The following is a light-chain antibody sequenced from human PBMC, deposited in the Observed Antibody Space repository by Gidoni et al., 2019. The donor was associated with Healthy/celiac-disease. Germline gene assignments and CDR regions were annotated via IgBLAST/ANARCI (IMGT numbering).Light chain of an antibody. CDR1: QSISSY. J-gene: IGKJ1*01. CDR2: AAS. Sequence: DIKMTQSPSSLSASVGDRVTITCRASQSISSYFNWYQQKPGKAPKLLIYAASSLQSGVPSRFSGSGSGTDFTLTISSLQPDDFATYYCQQCYSTPRTFGQXTKVEIK. V-gene: IGKV1-39*01. CDR3: QQCYSTPRT.